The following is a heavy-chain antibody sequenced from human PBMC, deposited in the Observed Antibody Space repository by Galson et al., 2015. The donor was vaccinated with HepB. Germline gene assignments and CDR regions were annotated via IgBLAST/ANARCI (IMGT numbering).Heavy chain of an antibody. V-gene: IGHV3-11*06. CDR2: ISSSSSYT. D-gene: IGHD3-10*01. CDR1: GFTFSDYY. CDR3: AREDGSGSYLRTDY. J-gene: IGHJ4*02. Sequence: SLRLSCAASGFTFSDYYMSWIRQAPGKGLEWVSYISSSSSYTNYADSVKGRFTISRDNAKNSLYLQMNSLRAEDTAVYYCAREDGSGSYLRTDYWGQGTLVTVSS.